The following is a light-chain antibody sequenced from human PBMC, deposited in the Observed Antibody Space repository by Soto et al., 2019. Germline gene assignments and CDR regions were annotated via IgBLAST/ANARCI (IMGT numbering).Light chain of an antibody. V-gene: IGLV2-14*03. Sequence: QSALTQPASVSGSPGQSITISCTGTSSDIGGYNYVSWYQQHPGKAPKLMIYDVSNRPSGVSNRFSGSKSGNTASLTISGPQAEDEADYYCGSYTSSSTLEVFGTGTKVTVL. CDR3: GSYTSSSTLEV. J-gene: IGLJ1*01. CDR2: DVS. CDR1: SSDIGGYNY.